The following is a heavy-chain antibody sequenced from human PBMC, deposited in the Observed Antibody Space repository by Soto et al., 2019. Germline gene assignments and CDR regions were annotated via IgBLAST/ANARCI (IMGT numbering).Heavy chain of an antibody. D-gene: IGHD1-26*01. Sequence: QVQLVESGGGVVQPGRSLRLSCAASGFTFSSYAMHWVRQAPGKGLEWVAVISYDGSNKYYADSVKGRFTISRDNSKNTLYLQMNSLRAEDTAVYYCARDPMGATPVDYWGQGTLVTVSS. J-gene: IGHJ4*02. CDR2: ISYDGSNK. V-gene: IGHV3-30-3*01. CDR1: GFTFSSYA. CDR3: ARDPMGATPVDY.